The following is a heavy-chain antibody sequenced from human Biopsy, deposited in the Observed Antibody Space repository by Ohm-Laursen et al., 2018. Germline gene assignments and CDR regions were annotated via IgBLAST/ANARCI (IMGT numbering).Heavy chain of an antibody. D-gene: IGHD3-22*01. CDR2: IKHSGST. J-gene: IGHJ5*02. CDR1: GGSISNNNYY. CDR3: ARGDYFDSNGYFWFDP. V-gene: IGHV4-39*07. Sequence: SETLSLTCTVSGGSISNNNYYWGWIRQPPGKGLEWIGEIKHSGSTNYNPSLKSRVTISVDTSKNQFSLKLSSVTAADTAVYYCARGDYFDSNGYFWFDPWGQGTLVTVSS.